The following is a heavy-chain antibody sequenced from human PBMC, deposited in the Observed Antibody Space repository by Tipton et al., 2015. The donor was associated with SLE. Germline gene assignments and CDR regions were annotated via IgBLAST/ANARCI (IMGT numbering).Heavy chain of an antibody. J-gene: IGHJ6*02. CDR3: ARDPGTSYWDYYNEMDL. CDR2: IYYRGTT. CDR1: GYSLSAGYY. D-gene: IGHD1/OR15-1a*01. Sequence: PGLVKPSETLSLKCAVSGYSLSAGYYWGWVRQPPGKGLEWIGAIYYRGTTFYNPSFKSRVTISVDTSKNEFFLKMSSVTAADTAVYFCARDPGTSYWDYYNEMDLWGQGTMVTVSS. V-gene: IGHV4-38-2*02.